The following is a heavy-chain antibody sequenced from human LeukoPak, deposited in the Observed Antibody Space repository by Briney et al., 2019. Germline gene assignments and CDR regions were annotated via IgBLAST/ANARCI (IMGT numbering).Heavy chain of an antibody. CDR3: ARQSSGLNYSWFDP. CDR2: IYYSGST. V-gene: IGHV4-59*08. Sequence: SETLSLTCTVSGGSISSYYWSWIRQPPGKGLEWIGYIYYSGSTNYNPSLKSRVTISVDTSKNQFSLKLSSVTAADTAVYYCARQSSGLNYSWFDPWGQGTLVTVSS. CDR1: GGSISSYY. D-gene: IGHD6-19*01. J-gene: IGHJ5*02.